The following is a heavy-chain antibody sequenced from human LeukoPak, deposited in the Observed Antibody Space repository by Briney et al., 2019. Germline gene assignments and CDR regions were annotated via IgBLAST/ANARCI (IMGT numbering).Heavy chain of an antibody. V-gene: IGHV1-24*01. J-gene: IGHJ4*02. Sequence: GAPVKVSCKVSGYTLTELSMHWVRQAPGKGLGWMGGFDPEDGETIYPQKFQGRVTMTEDTSTDTAYMELSSLRSEDTAVYYCATANYDFWSGYYGGYFDYWGQGTLVTVSS. D-gene: IGHD3-3*01. CDR3: ATANYDFWSGYYGGYFDY. CDR1: GYTLTELS. CDR2: FDPEDGET.